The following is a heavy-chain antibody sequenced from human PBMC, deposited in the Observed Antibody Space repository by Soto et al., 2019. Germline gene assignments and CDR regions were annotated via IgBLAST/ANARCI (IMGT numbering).Heavy chain of an antibody. CDR2: ISYDGSNK. CDR3: AKDHYSSGYYSNYFDY. D-gene: IGHD3-22*01. J-gene: IGHJ4*02. Sequence: ESGGGVVQPGRSLRLSCAASGFTFSSYGMHWVRQAPGKGLEWVAVISYDGSNKYYADSVKGRFTISRDNSKNTLYLQMNSLRAEATAVYYCAKDHYSSGYYSNYFDYWGQGTLVTVSS. CDR1: GFTFSSYG. V-gene: IGHV3-30*18.